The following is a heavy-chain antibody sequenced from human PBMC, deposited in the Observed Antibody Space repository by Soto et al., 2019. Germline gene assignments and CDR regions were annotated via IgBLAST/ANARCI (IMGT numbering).Heavy chain of an antibody. CDR2: IYHSGST. CDR1: GGSISSSNW. Sequence: SETLSLTCAVSGGSISSSNWWSWVRQPPGKGLEWIGEIYHSGSTNYNPSLKSRVTISVDKSKNQFSLKLSSVTAADTAVYYCARDRAPGYSYGFGWFDPWGQGTLVTVSS. V-gene: IGHV4-4*02. CDR3: ARDRAPGYSYGFGWFDP. J-gene: IGHJ5*02. D-gene: IGHD5-18*01.